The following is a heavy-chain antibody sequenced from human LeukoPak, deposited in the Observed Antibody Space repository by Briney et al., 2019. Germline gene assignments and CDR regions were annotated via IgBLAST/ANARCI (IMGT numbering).Heavy chain of an antibody. J-gene: IGHJ3*01. Sequence: PGGSLRLSCAASGFTFSNYPMHWVRQAPGKGLEYVSSITGNGGATHYANSVKGRFTISRDNSKNTLYLQMGSLRAEDMALYYCARDLTSGFYFDVWGPGTMVTVSS. CDR3: ARDLTSGFYFDV. V-gene: IGHV3-64*01. CDR1: GFTFSNYP. D-gene: IGHD3-22*01. CDR2: ITGNGGAT.